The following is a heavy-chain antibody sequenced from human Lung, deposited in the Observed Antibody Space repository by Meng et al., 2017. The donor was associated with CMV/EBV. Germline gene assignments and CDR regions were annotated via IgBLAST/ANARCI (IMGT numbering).Heavy chain of an antibody. D-gene: IGHD3/OR15-3a*01. Sequence: GESXKISXAASGFSIRDYWMSWVRQAPGKGLEWVANINQDASERYYVDSVKGRFTISRDNAENSLYLQMSSLRVGDTAIYYCARAGAYHDFWTAKEGGYYYYGMDVWGQGTXVTVSS. J-gene: IGHJ6*02. CDR1: GFSIRDYW. CDR2: INQDASER. CDR3: ARAGAYHDFWTAKEGGYYYYGMDV. V-gene: IGHV3-7*04.